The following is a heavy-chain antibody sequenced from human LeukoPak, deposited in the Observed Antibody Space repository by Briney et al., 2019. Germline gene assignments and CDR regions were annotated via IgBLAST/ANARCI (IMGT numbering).Heavy chain of an antibody. CDR3: ASIAAAAPDLYYFDY. J-gene: IGHJ4*02. Sequence: SQTLSLTCTVSGGSISSGSYYWSWIRQPAGKGLEWIGRIYTSGSTNYNPSLKSRVTISVDTSKNQFSLKVSSVTAADTAIYYCASIAAAAPDLYYFDYWGQGTLVTVSS. V-gene: IGHV4-61*02. CDR1: GGSISSGSYY. D-gene: IGHD6-13*01. CDR2: IYTSGST.